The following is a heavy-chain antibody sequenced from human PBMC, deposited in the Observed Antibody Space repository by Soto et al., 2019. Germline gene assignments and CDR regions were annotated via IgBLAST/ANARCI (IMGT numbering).Heavy chain of an antibody. CDR2: IYYSGTT. V-gene: IGHV4-59*11. D-gene: IGHD3-22*01. J-gene: IGHJ6*02. CDR3: ARGRYYYDSSGHDPSHYGMDV. CDR1: GGSMSGLY. Sequence: PSETLSLTCTVSGGSMSGLYWSWIRQSPGKGLEWIGYIYYSGTTKYNSSLKSRVTISVDTSKNQFSLKLSSVTAADTAVYYCARGRYYYDSSGHDPSHYGMDVWGQGSTVTVSS.